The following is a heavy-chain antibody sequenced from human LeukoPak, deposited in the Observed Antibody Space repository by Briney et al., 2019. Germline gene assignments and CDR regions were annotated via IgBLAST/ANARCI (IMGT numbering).Heavy chain of an antibody. V-gene: IGHV1-24*01. CDR1: GNTLTDLS. CDR3: AAEGQWSLLHYFNS. Sequence: ASVKVSCKVSGNTLTDLSIHWVQQAPGKGLDWMGGFDPEDAEIIYAEKFQDRVTMTEDPSTDTAYLELSSLRSEDTAVYFCAAEGQWSLLHYFNSWGQGTLVTVSS. J-gene: IGHJ4*02. D-gene: IGHD3-22*01. CDR2: FDPEDAEI.